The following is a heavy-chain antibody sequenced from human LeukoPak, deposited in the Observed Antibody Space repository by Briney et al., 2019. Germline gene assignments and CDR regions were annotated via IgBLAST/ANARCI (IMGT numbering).Heavy chain of an antibody. J-gene: IGHJ4*02. V-gene: IGHV4-59*01. Sequence: SETLSLTCTVSGGSISSYYWSWIRQPPEKGLEWIGYIYYSGSTNYNPSLKSRVTISVDTSKNQFSLKLSSVTAADTAVYYCAGLQLTYYDSSGYEKYFDYWGQGTLVTVSS. D-gene: IGHD3-22*01. CDR2: IYYSGST. CDR1: GGSISSYY. CDR3: AGLQLTYYDSSGYEKYFDY.